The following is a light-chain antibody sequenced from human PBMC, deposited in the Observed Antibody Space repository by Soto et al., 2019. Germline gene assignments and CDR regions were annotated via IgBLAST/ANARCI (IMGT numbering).Light chain of an antibody. Sequence: DVVMTQSPLSLPVTLGQPASISCTSSQSLIHSDGSTYLSWFQQRPGQSPRSLIYEVSDRDSGVPDRFGGSGSGTDFTLNISRVAADDLGVYYCMPGTHWPWTLVHGTEVEIK. CDR2: EVS. CDR1: QSLIHSDGSTY. V-gene: IGKV2-30*02. CDR3: MPGTHWPWT. J-gene: IGKJ1*01.